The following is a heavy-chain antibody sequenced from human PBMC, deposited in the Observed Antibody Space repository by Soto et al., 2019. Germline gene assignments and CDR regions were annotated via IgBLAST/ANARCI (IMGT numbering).Heavy chain of an antibody. CDR1: GFTFSNAW. D-gene: IGHD2-15*01. Sequence: LRLSCAASGFTFSNAWMSWVRQAPGKGLEWVGRIKSKTDGGTTDYAAPVKGRFTISRDDSKNTLYLQMNSLKTEDTAVYYCTTTRYCSGGSCYSVWDYWSQGPLVTVSS. CDR3: TTTRYCSGGSCYSVWDY. J-gene: IGHJ4*02. CDR2: IKSKTDGGTT. V-gene: IGHV3-15*01.